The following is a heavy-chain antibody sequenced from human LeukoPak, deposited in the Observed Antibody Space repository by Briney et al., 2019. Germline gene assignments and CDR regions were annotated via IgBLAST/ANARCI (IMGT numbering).Heavy chain of an antibody. CDR1: GFTFSSYW. CDR2: IKQDGSEK. V-gene: IGHV3-7*01. J-gene: IGHJ4*02. D-gene: IGHD6-13*01. CDR3: ARDFEAKKGLAAAGTDY. Sequence: PGGSLRLSCAASGFTFSSYWMTWVRQAPGKGLEWVANIKQDGSEKYYVDSVKGRFSISRDNAKNSLYLQMNSLRGEDTAVYYCARDFEAKKGLAAAGTDYWGQGTLVTVAS.